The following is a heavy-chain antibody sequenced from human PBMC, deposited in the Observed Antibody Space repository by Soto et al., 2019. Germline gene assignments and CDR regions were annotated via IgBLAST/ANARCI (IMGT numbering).Heavy chain of an antibody. D-gene: IGHD3-16*01. CDR3: ARSLQGQIRGLQLGALVY. Sequence: SETLSLTCTVSGGSISSGDYYWSWIRQPPGKGLEWIGYIYYSGSTYYNPSLKSRVTISVDTSKNQFSLKLSSVTAADTAVYYWARSLQGQIRGLQLGALVYWGQGTLVTVSS. J-gene: IGHJ4*02. V-gene: IGHV4-30-4*01. CDR1: GGSISSGDYY. CDR2: IYYSGST.